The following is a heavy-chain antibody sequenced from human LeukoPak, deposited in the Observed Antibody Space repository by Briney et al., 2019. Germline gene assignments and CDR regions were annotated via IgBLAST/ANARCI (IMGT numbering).Heavy chain of an antibody. J-gene: IGHJ4*02. CDR3: ARGALLYYFDY. Sequence: GGSLRLSCAASGFTVSSNYMSWVRQAPGKGLDWVSVIYSGGSTYYADSVKGRFTISRDNSKNTLYLQMNSLRAEDTAVYYCARGALLYYFDYWGQGTLVTVSS. CDR2: IYSGGST. CDR1: GFTVSSNY. D-gene: IGHD2-21*01. V-gene: IGHV3-53*01.